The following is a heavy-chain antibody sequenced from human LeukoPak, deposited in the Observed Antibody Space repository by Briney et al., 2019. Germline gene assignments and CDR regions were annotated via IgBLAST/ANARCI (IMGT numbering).Heavy chain of an antibody. CDR3: ARYVWGSYRYTTFDY. CDR1: GFTFSSYW. V-gene: IGHV3-7*01. CDR2: IKQDGSEK. Sequence: GGSLRLSCAASGFTFSSYWMSWVRQAPGKGLEWVANIKQDGSEKYYVDSVKGRFTISRDNPKNSLYLQMNSLRAEDTAVYYCARYVWGSYRYTTFDYWGQGTLVTVSS. D-gene: IGHD3-16*02. J-gene: IGHJ4*02.